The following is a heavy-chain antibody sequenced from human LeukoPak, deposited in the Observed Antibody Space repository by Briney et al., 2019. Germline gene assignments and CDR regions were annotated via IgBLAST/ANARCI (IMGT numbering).Heavy chain of an antibody. CDR3: ASGVYGSGSYYNR. D-gene: IGHD3-10*01. V-gene: IGHV4-39*07. J-gene: IGHJ4*02. Sequence: SETLSLTCTVSGGSISSSSYYWGWIRQPPGKGREGIGSLYYSGDTYYNPSLKSRVTISVDTSKNQFSLKLSSVTAADTAVYYCASGVYGSGSYYNRWGQGTLVTVSS. CDR1: GGSISSSSYY. CDR2: LYYSGDT.